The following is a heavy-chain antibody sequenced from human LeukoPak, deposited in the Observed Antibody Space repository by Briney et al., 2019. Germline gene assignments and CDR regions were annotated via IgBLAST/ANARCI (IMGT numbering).Heavy chain of an antibody. D-gene: IGHD5-18*01. CDR2: ISSSGSTI. CDR1: GFTFSSYE. CDR3: ARDRDLYSYGSIDAFDI. V-gene: IGHV3-48*03. J-gene: IGHJ3*02. Sequence: TGGSLRLSCAASGFTFSSYEMNWVRQAPGKGLEWVSYISSSGSTIYYADSVKGRFTISRGNAKNSLYLQMNSLRAGDTAVYYCARDRDLYSYGSIDAFDIWGKGTMVTVSS.